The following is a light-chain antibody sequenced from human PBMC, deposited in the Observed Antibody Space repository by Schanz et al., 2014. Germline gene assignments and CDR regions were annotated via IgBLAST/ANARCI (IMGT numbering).Light chain of an antibody. J-gene: IGKJ5*01. Sequence: EIVLTQSPGTLSVSPGERATLSCRASQSVSSNLAWYQQKPGQAPRLLIYDAFDRATGIPDRFSGSGSGTDFTLTISSVEPEDFAVYYCQQRSNWPPITFGQGTRLEIK. V-gene: IGKV3-11*01. CDR3: QQRSNWPPIT. CDR2: DAF. CDR1: QSVSSN.